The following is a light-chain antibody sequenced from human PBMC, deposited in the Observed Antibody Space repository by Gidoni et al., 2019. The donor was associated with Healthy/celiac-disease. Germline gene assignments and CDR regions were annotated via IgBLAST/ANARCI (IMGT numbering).Light chain of an antibody. J-gene: IGKJ5*01. V-gene: IGKV3-11*01. CDR3: QQRSNWPPVT. Sequence: EIVLTQSPATLSLSPGERATLSCRASQSVSSYLAWYQQKPGQAPRLLIYDASNRATGLPAPFSGSGSGTDFTLTISSLEPEDFAVYYCQQRSNWPPVTFGQGTRLEIK. CDR1: QSVSSY. CDR2: DAS.